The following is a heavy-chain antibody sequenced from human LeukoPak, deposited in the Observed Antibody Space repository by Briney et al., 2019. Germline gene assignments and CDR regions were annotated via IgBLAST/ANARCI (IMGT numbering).Heavy chain of an antibody. CDR3: AKLAGCSSTSCYSVDY. Sequence: SETLSLTCAVYGGSFSGYYWSWIRQPPGKGLEWLGEINHSGSTNYNPSLKSRVTISVDTSKNQFSLKLSSVTAADTAVYYCAKLAGCSSTSCYSVDYWGQGTLVTVPS. D-gene: IGHD2-2*01. CDR1: GGSFSGYY. CDR2: INHSGST. V-gene: IGHV4-34*01. J-gene: IGHJ4*02.